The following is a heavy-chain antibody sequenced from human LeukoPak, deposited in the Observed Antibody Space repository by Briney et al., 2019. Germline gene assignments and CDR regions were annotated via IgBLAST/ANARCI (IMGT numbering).Heavy chain of an antibody. CDR3: ARGVVVAATWFDP. J-gene: IGHJ5*02. D-gene: IGHD2-15*01. V-gene: IGHV3-48*04. CDR1: GFTFGSYS. Sequence: GGSLRLSCAASGFTFGSYSMNWVRQAPGKGLEWVSYISSSSSTIYYADSVKGRFTISRDNAKNSLYLQMNSLRAEDTAVYYCARGVVVAATWFDPWGQGTLVTVSS. CDR2: ISSSSSTI.